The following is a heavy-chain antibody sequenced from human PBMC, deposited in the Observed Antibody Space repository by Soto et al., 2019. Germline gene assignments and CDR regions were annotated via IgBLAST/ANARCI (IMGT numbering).Heavy chain of an antibody. Sequence: QVQLVQSGAEVKKPGASVKVSCKASGYTFASYAISWMRQAPGQGLEWMGWISAYNGNTNYAQKLQARATMTTDTSTSTAYMELRSLSSDDTAVYSCARDPPPPDYWGQGTLVTVSS. V-gene: IGHV1-18*01. CDR3: ARDPPPPDY. CDR2: ISAYNGNT. CDR1: GYTFASYA. J-gene: IGHJ4*02.